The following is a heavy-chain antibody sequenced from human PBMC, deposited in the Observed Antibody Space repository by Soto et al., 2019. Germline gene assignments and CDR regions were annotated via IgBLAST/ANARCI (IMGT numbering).Heavy chain of an antibody. CDR3: AKIASGGLDYFDS. V-gene: IGHV3-48*02. CDR1: GFTFCSYS. Sequence: EVQLVESGGDLVPPGGSLRLSCAASGFTFCSYSMTWVRQAPGKGLECVAYISGSDNAIVYAESVRGRFTVSRDNVKGLLYLQRSSRRDEDTAIYYCAKIASGGLDYFDSWGQGTLVTVSS. CDR2: ISGSDNAI. D-gene: IGHD3-10*01. J-gene: IGHJ4*02.